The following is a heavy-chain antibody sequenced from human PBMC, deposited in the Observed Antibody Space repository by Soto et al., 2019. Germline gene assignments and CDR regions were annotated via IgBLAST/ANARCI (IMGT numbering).Heavy chain of an antibody. CDR3: ARVTAIFGVVAHNWFDP. D-gene: IGHD3-3*01. CDR1: GGSISSSNW. Sequence: SETLSLTCAVSGGSISSSNWWSWVHKPPGKGLEWIGEIYHSGSTNYNPSLKSRVTISVDKSKNQFSLKLSSVTAADTAVYYCARVTAIFGVVAHNWFDPWGQGTLVTVSS. J-gene: IGHJ5*02. CDR2: IYHSGST. V-gene: IGHV4-4*02.